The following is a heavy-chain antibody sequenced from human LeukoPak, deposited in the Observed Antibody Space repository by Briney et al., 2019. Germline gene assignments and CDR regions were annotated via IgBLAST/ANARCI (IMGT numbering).Heavy chain of an antibody. CDR1: GGSISSGSYY. CDR2: IYTSGST. CDR3: ARSRVGLFQH. V-gene: IGHV4-61*02. J-gene: IGHJ1*01. Sequence: DPSQTLSLTCTVSGGSISSGSYYWRWIRQPAGKGLEWIGRIYTSGSTNYNPSLKSRVTISVDTSKNQFSLKLSSVTAADTAVYYCARSRVGLFQHWGQGTLVTVSS. D-gene: IGHD1-26*01.